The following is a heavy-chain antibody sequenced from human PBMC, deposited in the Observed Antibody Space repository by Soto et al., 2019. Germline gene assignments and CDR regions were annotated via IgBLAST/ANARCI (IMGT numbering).Heavy chain of an antibody. CDR3: ARWDY. J-gene: IGHJ4*02. V-gene: IGHV3-23*01. CDR2: TSNTYST. CDR1: GFTFSSYV. Sequence: EVQLLESGGGLVQPGGSLRLSCAASGFTFSSYVMHWVRQAPGKGLEWVSTTSNTYSTYYADSVKGRFTISRDHSKNTLFLQMNSLRAEDTAVYYCARWDYWGQGTLVTVSS.